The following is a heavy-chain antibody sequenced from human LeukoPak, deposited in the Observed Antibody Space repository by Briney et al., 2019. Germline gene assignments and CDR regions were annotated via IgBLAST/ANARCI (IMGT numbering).Heavy chain of an antibody. J-gene: IGHJ6*04. CDR2: IYHSGST. Sequence: PSETLSLTCAVSGGSISSGGYCWSCIRHPPGKGLEWIVYIYHSGSTYYNPSLKSRVTTSVDRSKNQFSLKLRSVTAADTAVYYCASSSTGYCSSTSCYYCYYGMDVWGKGTTVTVSS. CDR3: ASSSTGYCSSTSCYYCYYGMDV. D-gene: IGHD2-2*01. CDR1: GGSISSGGYC. V-gene: IGHV4-30-2*01.